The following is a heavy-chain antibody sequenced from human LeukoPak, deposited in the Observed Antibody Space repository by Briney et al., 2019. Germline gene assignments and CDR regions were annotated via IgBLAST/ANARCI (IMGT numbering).Heavy chain of an antibody. V-gene: IGHV3-23*01. CDR1: GFTFNTYA. CDR2: ICGSGGCT. J-gene: IGHJ4*02. CDR3: AKTTVGYSSGRYPGWPADC. D-gene: IGHD6-19*01. Sequence: GGSLRLSCAASGFTFNTYAIYWVRQAPGKGLEWVSGICGSGGCTYYADSVKGRFTISRDNSKNTVYLQMNSLTADDTAVYYCAKTTVGYSSGRYPGWPADCWGQETLVTV.